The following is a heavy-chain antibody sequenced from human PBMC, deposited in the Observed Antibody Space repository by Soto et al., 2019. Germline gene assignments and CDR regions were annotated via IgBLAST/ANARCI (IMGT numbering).Heavy chain of an antibody. V-gene: IGHV1-18*04. CDR3: ARDAVEMATSNYFDY. CDR1: GYTFTSYG. Sequence: ASVKVSCKASGYTFTSYGISWVRQAPGQGLEWMGWISAYNGNTNYAQKLQGRVTMTTDTSTSTAYMELRSLRSDDTAVYYCARDAVEMATSNYFDYWGQGTLVTVSS. J-gene: IGHJ4*02. CDR2: ISAYNGNT.